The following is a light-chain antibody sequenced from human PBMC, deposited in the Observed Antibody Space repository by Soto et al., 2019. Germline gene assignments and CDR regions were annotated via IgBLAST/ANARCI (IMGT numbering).Light chain of an antibody. V-gene: IGLV1-44*01. CDR2: SNN. CDR3: AAWDDSLNGHVV. CDR1: NSNIGKNT. Sequence: QSVLTQPPSASGTPRQRLSISCSGNNSNIGKNTVNWYQQLPRTAPKLLIYSNNQRPSGVPDRFSGSKSGTSASLAISGLQSEDEADYYCAAWDDSLNGHVVFGGGTKVTVL. J-gene: IGLJ2*01.